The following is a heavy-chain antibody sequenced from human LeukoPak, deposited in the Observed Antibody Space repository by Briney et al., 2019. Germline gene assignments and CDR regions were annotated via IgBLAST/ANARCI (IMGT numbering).Heavy chain of an antibody. J-gene: IGHJ6*02. D-gene: IGHD3-3*01. CDR2: VSYSGNT. Sequence: SETLSLTCTVSGASISSGGYYWSWFRQHPGTGLEWIGYVSYSGNTYYNPTLKSRVTISVDTSMNQFSLKLSSVTAADTAVYYCARDRHDSFPMDVWGQGTTVTVSS. CDR3: ARDRHDSFPMDV. CDR1: GASISSGGYY. V-gene: IGHV4-31*03.